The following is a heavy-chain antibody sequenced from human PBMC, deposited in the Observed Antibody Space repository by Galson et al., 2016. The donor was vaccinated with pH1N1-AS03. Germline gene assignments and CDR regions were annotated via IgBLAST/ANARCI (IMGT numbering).Heavy chain of an antibody. V-gene: IGHV5-51*03. Sequence: QSGAEVKKPGESLKISCKGSGYYFSSYWVGWVRQKPGKGLEWLGIMYPEDSDIRYSPSLRGQVTISADKSISTANLQWTSLEASDSAIYFCARPSPLGIPGRKGLYAFDFWGQGTKVTVSS. CDR1: GYYFSSYW. D-gene: IGHD7-27*01. CDR2: MYPEDSDI. CDR3: ARPSPLGIPGRKGLYAFDF. J-gene: IGHJ3*01.